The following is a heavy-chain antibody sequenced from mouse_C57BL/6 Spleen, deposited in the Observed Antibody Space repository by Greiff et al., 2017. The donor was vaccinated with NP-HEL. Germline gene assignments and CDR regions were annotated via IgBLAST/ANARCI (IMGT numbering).Heavy chain of an antibody. CDR3: ARGWTYFDY. Sequence: QVQLKQPGAELVKPGASVKLSCKASGYTFTSYWMQWVKQRPGQGLEWIGEIDPSDSYTNYNQKFKGKATLTVDTSSSTAYMQLSSLTSEDSAVYYCARGWTYFDYWGQGTTLTVSS. CDR2: IDPSDSYT. D-gene: IGHD3-3*01. V-gene: IGHV1-50*01. J-gene: IGHJ2*01. CDR1: GYTFTSYW.